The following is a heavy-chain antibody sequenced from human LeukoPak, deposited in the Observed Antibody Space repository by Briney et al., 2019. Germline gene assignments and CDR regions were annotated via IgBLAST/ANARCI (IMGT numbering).Heavy chain of an antibody. J-gene: IGHJ4*02. CDR1: GLTFSSYA. V-gene: IGHV3-23*01. CDR2: ISNSGTNT. CDR3: AKRLDYFDY. D-gene: IGHD3-22*01. Sequence: GGSLRLSCAASGLTFSSYAMSWVRQAPGKGPEWVSGISNSGTNTVHADSVKGRFTISRDNSNNTLYLQMNSLRAEDTAVYYCAKRLDYFDYWGQGTLVTVSS.